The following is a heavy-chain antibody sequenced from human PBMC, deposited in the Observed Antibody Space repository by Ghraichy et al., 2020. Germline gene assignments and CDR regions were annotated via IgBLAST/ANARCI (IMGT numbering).Heavy chain of an antibody. Sequence: SCTVSGGSISSYYWSWIRQPAGKGLEWIGRIYTSGSTNYNPSLKSRVTMSVDTSKNQFSLKLSSVTAADTAVYYCARDPSYSSSSDFDYWGQGTLVTVSS. CDR2: IYTSGST. V-gene: IGHV4-4*07. J-gene: IGHJ4*02. CDR1: GGSISSYY. D-gene: IGHD6-6*01. CDR3: ARDPSYSSSSDFDY.